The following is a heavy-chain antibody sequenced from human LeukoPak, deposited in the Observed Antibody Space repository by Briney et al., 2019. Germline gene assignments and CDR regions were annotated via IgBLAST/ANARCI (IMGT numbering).Heavy chain of an antibody. D-gene: IGHD3-10*01. CDR3: ARAKEGSGSYNCFDY. CDR1: GGTFSSYA. J-gene: IGHJ4*02. CDR2: IIPIFGTA. V-gene: IGHV1-69*13. Sequence: ASVKVSCKASGGTFSSYAIIWVRQAPGQGLEWMGGIIPIFGTANYAQKFQGRVTISPDESTSTAYMELSSLGSEDTAVYYCARAKEGSGSYNCFDYWGQGTLVTVSS.